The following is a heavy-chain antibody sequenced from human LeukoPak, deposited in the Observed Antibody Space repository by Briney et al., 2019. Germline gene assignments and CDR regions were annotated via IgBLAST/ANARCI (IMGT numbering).Heavy chain of an antibody. V-gene: IGHV3-23*01. CDR3: AKCSTYCSGGSCYSYYYYGMDV. J-gene: IGHJ6*02. CDR2: ISGGGGNT. CDR1: GFTFSSYA. D-gene: IGHD2-15*01. Sequence: QPGGSLRLSCAASGFTFSSYAMSWVRQAPGKGLEWVSAISGGGGNTYYADSVKGRFTISRDNFKSTQYLQMNSLRAEDTAVYYCAKCSTYCSGGSCYSYYYYGMDVWGQGTTVTVSS.